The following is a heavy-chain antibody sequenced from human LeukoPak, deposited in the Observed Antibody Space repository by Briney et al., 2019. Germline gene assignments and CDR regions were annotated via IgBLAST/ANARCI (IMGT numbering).Heavy chain of an antibody. CDR3: ARDPQPVPAAIPGYYYYMDV. V-gene: IGHV1-69*01. Sequence: SVKVSCKASGGTFSSYAISWVRQAPGQGLEWMGGIIPIFGTANYAQKFQGRVTITADESTSTAYMELSSLRSEDTAVYYCARDPQPVPAAIPGYYYYMDVWGKGTTVTVSS. J-gene: IGHJ6*03. CDR2: IIPIFGTA. CDR1: GGTFSSYA. D-gene: IGHD2-2*01.